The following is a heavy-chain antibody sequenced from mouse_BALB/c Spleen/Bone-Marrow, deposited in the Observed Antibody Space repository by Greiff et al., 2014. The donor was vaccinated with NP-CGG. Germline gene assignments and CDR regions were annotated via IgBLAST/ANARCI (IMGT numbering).Heavy chain of an antibody. CDR1: GFNIKDTY. CDR3: ARWGIMAGFAY. J-gene: IGHJ3*01. Sequence: VQLQQSGAELVKPGASVKLSCTASGFNIKDTYMHWVKQRPEQGLEWIGRIDPANGNTKYDPKFQGKATITTDTSSNTAYLQLSSLTSEDTAVDYCARWGIMAGFAYWGQGTLVTVSA. V-gene: IGHV14-3*02. D-gene: IGHD1-1*02. CDR2: IDPANGNT.